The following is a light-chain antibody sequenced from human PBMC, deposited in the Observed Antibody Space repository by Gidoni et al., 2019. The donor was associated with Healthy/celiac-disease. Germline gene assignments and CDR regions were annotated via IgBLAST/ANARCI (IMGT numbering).Light chain of an antibody. CDR3: NSRDSSGNHLVV. V-gene: IGLV3-19*01. CDR2: GKN. J-gene: IGLJ2*01. Sequence: SSELTQDPAVSVALGPTVRITCQGDSLRSYYASWYPQKPGQAPVLVIYGKNNRPSGIPDRFSGSSSGNTASLTITGAQAEDEADYYCNSRDSSGNHLVVFGGGTKLTVL. CDR1: SLRSYY.